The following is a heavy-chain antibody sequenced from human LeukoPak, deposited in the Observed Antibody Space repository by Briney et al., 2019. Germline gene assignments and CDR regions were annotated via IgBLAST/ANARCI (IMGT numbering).Heavy chain of an antibody. J-gene: IGHJ4*02. V-gene: IGHV3-21*01. Sequence: KPGGSLRLSCAASGFTFRTFTMHWVRQAPGKGLEWVSSINSASNFIYYADSVKGRFTISRGNDKNSLYLQMSSLKVEDTAVYYCARDSPYYFDSSGDYVSDYWGQGALVTVSS. CDR3: ARDSPYYFDSSGDYVSDY. CDR1: GFTFRTFT. CDR2: INSASNFI. D-gene: IGHD3-22*01.